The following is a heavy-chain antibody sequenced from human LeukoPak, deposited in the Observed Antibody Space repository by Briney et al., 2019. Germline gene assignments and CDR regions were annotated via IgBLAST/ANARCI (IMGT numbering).Heavy chain of an antibody. J-gene: IGHJ4*02. CDR3: ARDFRSTLRLYYFDY. CDR1: GGTFSTYG. D-gene: IGHD1-14*01. Sequence: ASVKVSCKASGGTFSTYGINWVRQAPGQGLEWMGIINPSGGSTSYAQKFQGRVTMTRDTSTSTVYMELSSLRSEDTAVYYCARDFRSTLRLYYFDYWGQGTLVTVSS. V-gene: IGHV1-46*01. CDR2: INPSGGST.